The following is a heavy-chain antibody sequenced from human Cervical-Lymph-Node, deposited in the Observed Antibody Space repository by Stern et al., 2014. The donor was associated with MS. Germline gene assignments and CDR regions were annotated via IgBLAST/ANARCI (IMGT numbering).Heavy chain of an antibody. CDR2: IWYEGRNK. J-gene: IGHJ6*02. V-gene: IGHV3-33*06. Sequence: VQLLESGGGVVQPGRSLRLSCAASEFTFSDYGMYWVRQAPGKGLEWGALIWYEGRNKFYADSVRGRFTISRDNSKNSLYLQMNSLRAEDTAVYYCAKGLRTTGSYYYGMDVWGQGTTVTVSS. CDR3: AKGLRTTGSYYYGMDV. D-gene: IGHD1-14*01. CDR1: EFTFSDYG.